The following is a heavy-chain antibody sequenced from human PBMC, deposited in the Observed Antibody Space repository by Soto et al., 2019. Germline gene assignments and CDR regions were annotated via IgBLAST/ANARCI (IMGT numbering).Heavy chain of an antibody. CDR1: GYTFSMSG. V-gene: IGHV1-18*01. J-gene: IGHJ6*02. Sequence: ASVKVSCKSSGYTFSMSGISWVRQAPGQGLEWMGWISGYNGNTNYEQKFQDRVTMTTDTTTNTAYMELRSLRSDDTAVYYCAIEGPRPYYYYGMDVWGQGTTVTVSS. CDR3: AIEGPRPYYYYGMDV. CDR2: ISGYNGNT.